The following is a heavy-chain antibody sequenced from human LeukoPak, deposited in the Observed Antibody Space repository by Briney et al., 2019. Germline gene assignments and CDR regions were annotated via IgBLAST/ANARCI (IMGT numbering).Heavy chain of an antibody. CDR3: ARARHIVVVPAAKKYYFDY. CDR1: GYSISSGYY. Sequence: SETLSLTCTVSGYSISSGYYWGWIRQPPGKGLEWIGSIYHSGSTNYNPSLKSRVTISVDTSKNQFSLKLSSVTAADTAVYYCARARHIVVVPAAKKYYFDYWGQGTLVTVSS. D-gene: IGHD2-2*01. CDR2: IYHSGST. J-gene: IGHJ4*02. V-gene: IGHV4-38-2*02.